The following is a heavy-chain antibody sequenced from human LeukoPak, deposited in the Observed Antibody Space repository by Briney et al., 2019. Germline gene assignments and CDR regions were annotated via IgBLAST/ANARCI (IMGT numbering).Heavy chain of an antibody. CDR1: GGTFSSYA. Sequence: SVKVSCKASGGTFSSYAISWVRQAPGQGLEWMGGIIPIFGTANYAQKFQGRVTITTDESTSTAYMELSSLRSEDTAVYYCATALAAPDLLDYYYMDVWGKGTTVTVSS. CDR3: ATALAAPDLLDYYYMDV. J-gene: IGHJ6*03. CDR2: IIPIFGTA. V-gene: IGHV1-69*05. D-gene: IGHD6-6*01.